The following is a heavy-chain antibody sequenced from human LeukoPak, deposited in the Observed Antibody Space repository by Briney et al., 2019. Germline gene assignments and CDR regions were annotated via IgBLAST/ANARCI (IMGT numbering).Heavy chain of an antibody. Sequence: SETLSLTCAVYGGSFSGYYWSWIRQPPGKGLEWIGEINHSGSTNYNPSLKSRVTISVDTSKNQFSLKLSSVTAADTAVYYCARHTTMVRGVSPWFDPWGQGTLVTVSS. J-gene: IGHJ5*02. CDR2: INHSGST. V-gene: IGHV4-34*01. D-gene: IGHD3-10*01. CDR3: ARHTTMVRGVSPWFDP. CDR1: GGSFSGYY.